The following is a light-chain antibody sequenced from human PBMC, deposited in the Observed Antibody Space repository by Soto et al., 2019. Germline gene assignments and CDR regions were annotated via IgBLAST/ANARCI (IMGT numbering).Light chain of an antibody. Sequence: QSALTQPPSASGSPGQSVTISCTGTSSDVGGYNYVSWYQQHPGKAPKLMIYEVSKRPSGVPDRFSGSKSGNTASLTVSGLQAEDEADYYCSSYVGSNKEVFGTGTKVTVL. V-gene: IGLV2-8*01. J-gene: IGLJ1*01. CDR2: EVS. CDR1: SSDVGGYNY. CDR3: SSYVGSNKEV.